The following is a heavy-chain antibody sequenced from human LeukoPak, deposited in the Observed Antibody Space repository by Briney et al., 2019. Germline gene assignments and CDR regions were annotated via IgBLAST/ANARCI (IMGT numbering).Heavy chain of an antibody. J-gene: IGHJ4*02. CDR2: ISTDGSST. V-gene: IGHV3-74*01. D-gene: IGHD4-17*01. Sequence: LSGGSLRLSCAASGFTFSSYWMHWVRQAPGKGLVWVSRISTDGSSTSYADSVKGRFTISRDNAKNSLYLQMNSLRAEDTALYYCAREGYGDYTDYFDYWGQGTLVTVSS. CDR1: GFTFSSYW. CDR3: AREGYGDYTDYFDY.